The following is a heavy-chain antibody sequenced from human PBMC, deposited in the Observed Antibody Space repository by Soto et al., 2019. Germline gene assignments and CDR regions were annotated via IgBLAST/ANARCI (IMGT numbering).Heavy chain of an antibody. Sequence: PGGSLRLSFAAPGFTFSSYSMNWVRPAPGEGRERVSYISSSSSTIYYADSVKGRFTISRDNAKNSLYLQMNSLRAEDTVVYYCARDPDPIVVVTAIVFDPWGQGTLVTVSS. J-gene: IGHJ5*02. V-gene: IGHV3-48*01. CDR2: ISSSSSTI. CDR3: ARDPDPIVVVTAIVFDP. CDR1: GFTFSSYS. D-gene: IGHD2-21*02.